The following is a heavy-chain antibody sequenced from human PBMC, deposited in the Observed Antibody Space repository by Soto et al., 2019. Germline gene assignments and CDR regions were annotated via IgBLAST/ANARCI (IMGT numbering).Heavy chain of an antibody. CDR3: AKDRRAGGNSAFYFDF. J-gene: IGHJ4*02. CDR2: ITDRGNT. Sequence: LRLSCAASGFTFSSYTLCWVRQAPGKGLEWVSAITDRGNTYYADSLKGRFTISRDNSHNTLYLQVHSLTAEDTAVYYCAKDRRAGGNSAFYFDFWGQGAKVSVSS. V-gene: IGHV3-23*01. CDR1: GFTFSSYT. D-gene: IGHD3-16*01.